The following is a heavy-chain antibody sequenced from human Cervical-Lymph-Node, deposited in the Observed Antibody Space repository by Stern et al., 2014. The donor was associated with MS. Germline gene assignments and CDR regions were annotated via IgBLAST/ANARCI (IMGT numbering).Heavy chain of an antibody. V-gene: IGHV1-69*12. D-gene: IGHD5/OR15-5a*01. Sequence: QVQLVQSGAEVKKPGSSVKVSCKASGGTFSTYGISWVRQAPGQGLEWMGGIIPMFGAANYAQTVQGRGTIIADESTSTAYMELSSLRSEDTAVYYCARDGNSVYLDYWGQGTLVTVSS. J-gene: IGHJ4*02. CDR3: ARDGNSVYLDY. CDR2: IIPMFGAA. CDR1: GGTFSTYG.